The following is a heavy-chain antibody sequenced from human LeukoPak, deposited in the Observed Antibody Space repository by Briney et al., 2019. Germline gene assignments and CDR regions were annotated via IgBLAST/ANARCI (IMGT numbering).Heavy chain of an antibody. Sequence: SETLSLTCTVSGGSISSYYWSWIRQPAGEGLEWVGRIYTSGSTNYNPSLKSRVTMSVDTSKNQFSLKLSSVTAADTAVYYCARDQYSSSWYSPYDAFDIWGQGTMVTVSS. CDR2: IYTSGST. J-gene: IGHJ3*02. D-gene: IGHD6-13*01. CDR1: GGSISSYY. CDR3: ARDQYSSSWYSPYDAFDI. V-gene: IGHV4-4*07.